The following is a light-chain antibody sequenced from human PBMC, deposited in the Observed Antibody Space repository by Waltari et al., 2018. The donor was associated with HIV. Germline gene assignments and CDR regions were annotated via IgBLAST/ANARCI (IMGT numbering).Light chain of an antibody. Sequence: SYELTQPPSVSVSPGQTASITCSGDKLGDKYACWYQQKSGQSPVLVIYQGTKRPSGIPERFSGSNSGNTATLTISGTHAMDEADYYCQAWDSSTAVLFGGGTKLTVL. V-gene: IGLV3-1*01. CDR1: KLGDKY. J-gene: IGLJ2*01. CDR3: QAWDSSTAVL. CDR2: QGT.